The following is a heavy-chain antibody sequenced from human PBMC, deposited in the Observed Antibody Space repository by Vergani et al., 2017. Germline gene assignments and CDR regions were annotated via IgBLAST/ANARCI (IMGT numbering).Heavy chain of an antibody. CDR1: GDSIISRSYY. CDR2: IYNSGNG. D-gene: IGHD3-16*01. Sequence: QMQLQESGPGLVKASETLSLTCTVSGDSIISRSYYWGWIRQPPGKGLEWIGSIYNSGNGDSSSSLKSRVTISADTSKNQFSLRLTSVPAADTAVYYCASGKYYSDSTSHFRGRYFDVWGRGTLVTGPS. CDR3: ASGKYYSDSTSHFRGRYFDV. J-gene: IGHJ2*01. V-gene: IGHV4-39*01.